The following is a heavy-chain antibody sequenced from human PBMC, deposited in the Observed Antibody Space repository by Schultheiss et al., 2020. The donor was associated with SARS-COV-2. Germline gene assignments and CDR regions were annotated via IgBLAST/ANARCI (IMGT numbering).Heavy chain of an antibody. CDR1: GFSLSNARMG. J-gene: IGHJ3*02. Sequence: SGPTLVKPTETLTLTCTVSGFSLSNARMGVSWIRQPPGKALEWLAHIFSNDEKSYSTSLKSRLTITKDTSKNQVVLTMANLDPVDTATYYCAHTGGLLWFGELLLDAFDIWGQGTTVTVSS. CDR2: IFSNDEK. CDR3: AHTGGLLWFGELLLDAFDI. V-gene: IGHV2-26*01. D-gene: IGHD3-10*01.